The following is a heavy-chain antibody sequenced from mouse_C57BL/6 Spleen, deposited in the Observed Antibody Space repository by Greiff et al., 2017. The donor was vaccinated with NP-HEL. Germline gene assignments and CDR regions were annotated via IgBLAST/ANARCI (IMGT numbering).Heavy chain of an antibody. V-gene: IGHV5-17*01. Sequence: EVKLVESGGGLVKPGGSLKLSCAASGFTFSDYGMHWVRQAPEKGLEWVAYISSGSSTIYYADTVKGRFTISRDNAKNTLFLQMTSLRSEETAMYYCARPNWDVRYFDVWGTGTTVTVSS. CDR1: GFTFSDYG. J-gene: IGHJ1*03. D-gene: IGHD4-1*01. CDR3: ARPNWDVRYFDV. CDR2: ISSGSSTI.